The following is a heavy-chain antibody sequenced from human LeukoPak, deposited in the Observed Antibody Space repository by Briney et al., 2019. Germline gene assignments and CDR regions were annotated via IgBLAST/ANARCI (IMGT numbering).Heavy chain of an antibody. CDR3: ARGGTYYGSGSYYPLMY. V-gene: IGHV4-34*01. Sequence: SETLSLTCAVYGGSFSGYYWSWIRQPPGKGLEWIGELNHSGSTNYNPSLKSRVTISVDTSKNQLSLKLTSETAADTAVYYCARGGTYYGSGSYYPLMYWGQGTLVTVSS. CDR2: LNHSGST. D-gene: IGHD3-10*01. CDR1: GGSFSGYY. J-gene: IGHJ4*02.